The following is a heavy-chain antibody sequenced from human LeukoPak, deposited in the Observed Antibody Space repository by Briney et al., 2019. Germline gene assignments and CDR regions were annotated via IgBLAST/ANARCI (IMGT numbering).Heavy chain of an antibody. D-gene: IGHD2-8*01. CDR1: GFTFSSYS. Sequence: PGGSLRLSCAASGFTFSSYSMTWVRQAPGKGLEWVSSISSSSSYIYYADSVKGRFTISRDNSKNTLYLQMNSLRAEDTAVYYCAKDLLGCDGVCYSPLLYGMDVWGQGTTVTVSS. J-gene: IGHJ6*02. CDR3: AKDLLGCDGVCYSPLLYGMDV. CDR2: ISSSSSYI. V-gene: IGHV3-21*01.